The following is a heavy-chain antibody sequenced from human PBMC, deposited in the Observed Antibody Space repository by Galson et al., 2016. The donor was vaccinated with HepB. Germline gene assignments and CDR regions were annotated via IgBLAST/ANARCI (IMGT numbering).Heavy chain of an antibody. J-gene: IGHJ4*02. CDR3: AKGDYYDSSGYFPFDY. CDR1: GFTFSSYA. CDR2: ISGSGGGT. D-gene: IGHD3-22*01. V-gene: IGHV3-23*01. Sequence: SLRLSCAASGFTFSSYAMSWVRQAPGKGLEWVSAISGSGGGTYYADSVKGRFTISRDNSKNTLYLQMNSLRAEDTAVYYCAKGDYYDSSGYFPFDYWGQGTLVTVSS.